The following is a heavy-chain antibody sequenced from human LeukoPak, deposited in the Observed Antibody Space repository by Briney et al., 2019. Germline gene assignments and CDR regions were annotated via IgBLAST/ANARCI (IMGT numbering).Heavy chain of an antibody. J-gene: IGHJ4*02. V-gene: IGHV3-9*01. CDR1: GFTFDDYA. Sequence: PGGSLRLSCAASGFTFDDYAMHWVRQAPGKGLEWVSGISWNSGSIGYADSVKGRFTISRHNAKNSLYLQMNSLRAEDTALYYCAKDTHYGGNSFDYWGQGTLVTVSS. D-gene: IGHD4-23*01. CDR2: ISWNSGSI. CDR3: AKDTHYGGNSFDY.